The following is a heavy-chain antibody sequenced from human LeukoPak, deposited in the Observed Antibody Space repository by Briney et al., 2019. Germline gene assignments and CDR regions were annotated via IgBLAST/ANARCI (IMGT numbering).Heavy chain of an antibody. V-gene: IGHV3-30*03. J-gene: IGHJ4*02. Sequence: PGGSLRLSCAASGFTFTNFGMHWVRQAPGKGLEWVTFISYDGSDKSYTDSVKGRFTISRDNSNNTLYLQMNSLRDDDTVVYYCARAISSGWSLEYWGQGTLVTVSS. CDR3: ARAISSGWSLEY. D-gene: IGHD6-19*01. CDR1: GFTFTNFG. CDR2: ISYDGSDK.